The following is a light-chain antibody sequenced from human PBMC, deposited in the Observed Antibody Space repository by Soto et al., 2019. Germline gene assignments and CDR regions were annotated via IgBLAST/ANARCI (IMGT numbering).Light chain of an antibody. CDR1: QSVRSNY. CDR3: QQYGSSPRT. CDR2: DAS. Sequence: EIVLTQSPDTLSLSPGERATLSCRASQSVRSNYLAWYQQKPGQAPRFLIYDASSRATGIPDRFSGSGSGTVFTLTISRLEPEDFAVYYCQQYGSSPRTFGGGTKVEIK. J-gene: IGKJ4*01. V-gene: IGKV3-20*01.